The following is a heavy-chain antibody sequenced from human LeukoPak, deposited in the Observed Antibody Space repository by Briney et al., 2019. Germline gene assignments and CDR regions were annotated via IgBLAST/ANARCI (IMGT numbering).Heavy chain of an antibody. CDR1: GFTFSSYW. CDR2: INSAGSST. J-gene: IGHJ6*03. CDR3: ARAPGVRYYYYMDV. V-gene: IGHV3-74*01. Sequence: PGGSLRLSCAASGFTFSSYWMHWVRQAPGKGLVWVSRINSAGSSTSYADSVKGRFTISRDNAKNSLYLQMNSLRAEDTALYYCARAPGVRYYYYMDVWGKGTTVTVSS. D-gene: IGHD2-8*01.